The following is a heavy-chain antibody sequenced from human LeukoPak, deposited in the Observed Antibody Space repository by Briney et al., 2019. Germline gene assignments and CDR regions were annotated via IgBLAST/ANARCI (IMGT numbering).Heavy chain of an antibody. CDR3: AKGAYDYIEIGYFDS. Sequence: GSLRLSCAASGFPLSSYWMHWVRQAPGKGLEWVSVLIGSSGSTDYADSVKGRFTISRDNSKNTVFLQMNSLRAEDTAIYYCAKGAYDYIEIGYFDSWGQGTLVTVYS. J-gene: IGHJ4*02. CDR2: LIGSSGST. V-gene: IGHV3-23*01. CDR1: GFPLSSYW. D-gene: IGHD5-12*01.